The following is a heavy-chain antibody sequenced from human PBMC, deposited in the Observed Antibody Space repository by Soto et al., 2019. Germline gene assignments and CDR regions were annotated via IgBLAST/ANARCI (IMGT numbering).Heavy chain of an antibody. J-gene: IGHJ5*02. CDR1: GFTFSSYG. CDR2: ISYDGSNK. CDR3: AGPSGYDNWFDP. D-gene: IGHD5-12*01. V-gene: IGHV3-30*03. Sequence: GGSLRLSCAASGFTFSSYGMHWVRQAPGKGLEWVAVISYDGSNKYYADSVKGRFTISRDNSKNTLYLQMNSLRAEDTAVYYCAGPSGYDNWFDPWGQGTLVTVSS.